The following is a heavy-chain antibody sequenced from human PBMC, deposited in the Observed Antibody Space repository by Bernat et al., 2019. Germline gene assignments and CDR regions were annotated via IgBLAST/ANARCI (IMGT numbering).Heavy chain of an antibody. CDR3: ARDRGGYYYDSSGYQSGFDY. J-gene: IGHJ4*02. CDR1: GGSISSGGYY. D-gene: IGHD3-22*01. Sequence: QLQLQESGPGLVKPSETLSLTCTVSGGSISSGGYYWSWIRQHPGKGLEWIGYIYYSGSTYYNPSLKSRVTISVDTSKNQFSLKLSSVTAADTAVYYCARDRGGYYYDSSGYQSGFDYWGQGTLVTVSS. V-gene: IGHV4-31*03. CDR2: IYYSGST.